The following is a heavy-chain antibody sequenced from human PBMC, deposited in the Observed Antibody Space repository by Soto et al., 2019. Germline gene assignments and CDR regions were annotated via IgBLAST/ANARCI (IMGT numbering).Heavy chain of an antibody. CDR2: IRSKANSYAT. CDR3: TSSALIDYYYYYGMDV. J-gene: IGHJ6*02. Sequence: EVQLVDSGGGLVQPGGSLKLSCAASGFTFSGSAMHWVRQASGKGLEWVGRIRSKANSYATAYAASVKGRFTISRDDSKNTAYLQMNSLKTEDTAVYYCTSSALIDYYYYYGMDVWGQGTTVTVSS. CDR1: GFTFSGSA. D-gene: IGHD3-22*01. V-gene: IGHV3-73*02.